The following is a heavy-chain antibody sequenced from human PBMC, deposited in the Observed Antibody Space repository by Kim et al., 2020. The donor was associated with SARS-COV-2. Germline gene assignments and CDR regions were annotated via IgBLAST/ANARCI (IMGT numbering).Heavy chain of an antibody. CDR2: ISANGGYT. V-gene: IGHV3-23*01. CDR1: GFTFSNFP. Sequence: GGSLRLSCAVSGFTFSNFPMNWVRQAPGKGLEWVSSISANGGYTVYADSVRGRFTISRDDSKNALYLQMNSLRADDPAVYYCAKHRDDSVPFFDYWGRGT. CDR3: AKHRDDSVPFFDY. J-gene: IGHJ4*02. D-gene: IGHD2-15*01.